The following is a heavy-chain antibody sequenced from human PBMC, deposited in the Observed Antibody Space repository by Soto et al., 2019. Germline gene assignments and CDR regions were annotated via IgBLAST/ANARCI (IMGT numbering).Heavy chain of an antibody. CDR1: GDSISSIGFY. V-gene: IGHV4-31*03. J-gene: IGHJ6*02. Sequence: QVQLQESGPGLVKPSQTLSLTCSVSGDSISSIGFYWTWIRQHPGKAPEWIGYIHYTGSTSYNPSLETRLAISLDASKNQFSLSLGSVTSADTAVYYCARDLRSLAYYYGMDVWGQGSTGTVSS. CDR3: ARDLRSLAYYYGMDV. CDR2: IHYTGST. D-gene: IGHD2-15*01.